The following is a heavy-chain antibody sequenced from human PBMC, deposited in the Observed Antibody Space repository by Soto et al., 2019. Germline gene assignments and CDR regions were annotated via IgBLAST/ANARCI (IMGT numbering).Heavy chain of an antibody. CDR2: IYYSGST. Sequence: QVHLQESGPGLVKPSQTLSLTCTVSGGSISSGGYYWSWIRQHPGKGLEWIGNIYYSGSTYYNPSLKSRVSVSVDTSKNQFSLRLSSVTAADTAVYSCARIDGASSGWFSYWGQGTLVTVSS. CDR3: ARIDGASSGWFSY. J-gene: IGHJ4*02. CDR1: GGSISSGGYY. D-gene: IGHD6-19*01. V-gene: IGHV4-31*03.